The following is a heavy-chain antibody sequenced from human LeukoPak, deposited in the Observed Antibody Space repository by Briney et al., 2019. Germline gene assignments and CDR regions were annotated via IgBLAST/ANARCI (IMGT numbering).Heavy chain of an antibody. V-gene: IGHV4-59*12. CDR3: ARDLTGYYIGPSDY. CDR1: GGSISSYY. J-gene: IGHJ4*02. D-gene: IGHD3-9*01. CDR2: IYYSGST. Sequence: SETLSLTCTVSGGSISSYYWSWIRQPPGKGLEWIGYIYYSGSTNYNPSLKSRVTISVDKSKNQFSLKLSSVTAADTAVYYCARDLTGYYIGPSDYWGQGTLVTVSS.